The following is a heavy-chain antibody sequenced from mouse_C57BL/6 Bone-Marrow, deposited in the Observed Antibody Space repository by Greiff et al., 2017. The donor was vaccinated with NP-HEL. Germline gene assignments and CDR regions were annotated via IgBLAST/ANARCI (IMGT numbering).Heavy chain of an antibody. Sequence: NVVESGGDLVKPGGSLKLSCAASGFTFSSYGMSWVRQTPDKRLEWVATISSGGSYTYYPDSVKGRFTISRDNAKNTLYLQMSSLKSEDTAMYYCARVYGSSYPWFAYWGQGTLVTVSA. V-gene: IGHV5-6*02. CDR1: GFTFSSYG. CDR3: ARVYGSSYPWFAY. J-gene: IGHJ3*01. CDR2: ISSGGSYT. D-gene: IGHD1-1*01.